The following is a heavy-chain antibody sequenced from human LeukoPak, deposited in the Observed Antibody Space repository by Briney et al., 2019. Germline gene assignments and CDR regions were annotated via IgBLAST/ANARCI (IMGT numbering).Heavy chain of an antibody. CDR3: ARDAGLTYFDY. V-gene: IGHV4-4*07. CDR1: GGSISSYY. Sequence: SETLSLTCTVSGGSISSYYWTWIRQPAGKGLEWIGHIYTSGSTYYNPSLMSRVTMSVDTSKNQFSLKLSSVTAADTAMYYCARDAGLTYFDYWGQGTLVTVSS. J-gene: IGHJ4*02. CDR2: IYTSGST. D-gene: IGHD3-22*01.